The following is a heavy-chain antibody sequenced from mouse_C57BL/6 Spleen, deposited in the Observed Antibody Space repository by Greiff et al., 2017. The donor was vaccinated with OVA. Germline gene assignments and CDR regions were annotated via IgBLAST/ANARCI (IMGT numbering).Heavy chain of an antibody. V-gene: IGHV1-82*01. Sequence: VQLQQSGPELVKPGASVKISCKASGYAFSSSWMNWVKQRPGKGLEWIGRIYPGDGDTNYNGKFKGKATLTADKSSSTAYMQLSSLTSEDSAVYFCARGIYYDYDGGSYYAMDYWGQGTSVTVSS. CDR2: IYPGDGDT. J-gene: IGHJ4*01. CDR3: ARGIYYDYDGGSYYAMDY. CDR1: GYAFSSSW. D-gene: IGHD2-4*01.